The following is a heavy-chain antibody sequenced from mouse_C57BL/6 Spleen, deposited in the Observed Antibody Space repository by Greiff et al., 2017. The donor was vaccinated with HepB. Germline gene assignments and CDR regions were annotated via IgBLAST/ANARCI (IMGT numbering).Heavy chain of an antibody. CDR1: GYSITSGYY. Sequence: EVQLVESGPGLVKPSQSLSLTCSVTGYSITSGYYWNWIRQFPGNKLEWMGYISYDGSNNYNPSLKNRISITRDTSKNQFFLKLNSVTTEDTATYYCAREYDYDFHYFDYWGQGTTLTVSS. CDR2: ISYDGSN. D-gene: IGHD2-4*01. V-gene: IGHV3-6*01. J-gene: IGHJ2*01. CDR3: AREYDYDFHYFDY.